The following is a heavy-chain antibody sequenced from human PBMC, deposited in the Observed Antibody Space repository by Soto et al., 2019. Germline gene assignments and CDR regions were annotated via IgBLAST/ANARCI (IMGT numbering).Heavy chain of an antibody. Sequence: PGGSLRLSCAASGFTFSSYAMSWVRQAPGKGLEWVSAISGSGGSTYYADSVKGRFTISRDNSKNTLYLQMNSLRAEDTAVYYFAKGKGEKGVVYIGVGFDYWGQGTLVTVSS. J-gene: IGHJ4*02. D-gene: IGHD2-8*02. CDR3: AKGKGEKGVVYIGVGFDY. V-gene: IGHV3-23*01. CDR2: ISGSGGST. CDR1: GFTFSSYA.